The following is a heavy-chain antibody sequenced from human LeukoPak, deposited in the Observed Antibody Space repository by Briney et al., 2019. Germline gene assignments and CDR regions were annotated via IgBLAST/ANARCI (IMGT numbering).Heavy chain of an antibody. V-gene: IGHV4-39*01. D-gene: IGHD3-22*01. Sequence: SETLSLTCTVSGGSISSSSYYWGWIRQPPGKGLERIGSIYYSGSTYYNPSLKSRVTISVDTSKNQFSLKLSSVTAADTAVYYCARHLSPYYYDSSGSIDYWGQGTLVTVSS. CDR1: GGSISSSSYY. CDR3: ARHLSPYYYDSSGSIDY. J-gene: IGHJ4*02. CDR2: IYYSGST.